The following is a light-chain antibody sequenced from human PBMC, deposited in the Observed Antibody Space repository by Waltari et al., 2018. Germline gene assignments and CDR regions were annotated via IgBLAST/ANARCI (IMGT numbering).Light chain of an antibody. CDR2: DVS. J-gene: IGLJ3*02. Sequence: QSALTQPASVSGSPGQWITIPCTATSSDVGGYNFVSWYQQHPGKAPKLMIYDVSIRPSGVSNRFSGSKSGNTASLTISGLQAEDEADYYCSSYTSSSFWVFGGGTKLTVL. V-gene: IGLV2-14*03. CDR3: SSYTSSSFWV. CDR1: SSDVGGYNF.